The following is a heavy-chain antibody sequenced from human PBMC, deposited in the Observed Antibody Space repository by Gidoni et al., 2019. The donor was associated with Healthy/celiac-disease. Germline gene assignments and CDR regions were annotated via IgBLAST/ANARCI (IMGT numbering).Heavy chain of an antibody. CDR2: ISSSSSYI. D-gene: IGHD6-13*01. CDR3: ARDRAAAFDY. CDR1: GFTFSSYS. Sequence: EVQLVESGGGLVKPGGSLRLSCAASGFTFSSYSMNWVRQAPGTGREWVSSISSSSSYIYYADSVKGRFTISRDNAKNSLYLQMNSLRAEDTAVYYCARDRAAAFDYWGQGTLVTVSS. J-gene: IGHJ4*02. V-gene: IGHV3-21*01.